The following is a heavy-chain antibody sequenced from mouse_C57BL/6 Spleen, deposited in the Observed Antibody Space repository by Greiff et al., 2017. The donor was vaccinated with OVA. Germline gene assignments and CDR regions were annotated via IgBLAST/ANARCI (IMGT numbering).Heavy chain of an antibody. D-gene: IGHD1-1*01. CDR1: GYTFTDYE. CDR2: IDPDTGGT. V-gene: IGHV1-15*01. CDR3: SGGGTVEPDIDY. J-gene: IGHJ2*02. Sequence: VQLQQSGAELVRPGASVKLSCKASGYTFTDYEMHWVKQTPVQGLEWIGAIDPDTGGTAYNQKFKGKAILTADKSSSTAYMKLRSLTSEDSAVYYYSGGGTVEPDIDYWGQGTSLTVSS.